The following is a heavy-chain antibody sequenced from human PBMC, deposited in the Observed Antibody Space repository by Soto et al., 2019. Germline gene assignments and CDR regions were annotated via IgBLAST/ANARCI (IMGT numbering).Heavy chain of an antibody. CDR3: TTDLRHGHPSDAFDI. J-gene: IGHJ3*02. CDR2: IKSKTDGRTT. Sequence: WGSLVVSCASSGFTFSNAWMSLVGQAPGKGLELVARIKSKTDGRTTDYAAPVKGRFTISRDDSKNTLYLQMNSLKTEDTAVYYCTTDLRHGHPSDAFDIWGQGTMVTVSS. V-gene: IGHV3-15*01. CDR1: GFTFSNAW.